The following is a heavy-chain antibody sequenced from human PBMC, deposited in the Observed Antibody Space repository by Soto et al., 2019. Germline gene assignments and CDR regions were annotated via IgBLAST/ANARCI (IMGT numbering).Heavy chain of an antibody. CDR1: GYTFTGYY. D-gene: IGHD3-16*02. J-gene: IGHJ4*02. CDR2: INPNSGGT. V-gene: IGHV1-2*02. Sequence: GASVKVSCKASGYTFTGYYMHWVRQAPGRGLEWMGWINPNSGGTNYAQKFQGRVTMTRDTSISTAYMELSRLRSDDTAVYYCARGPIPDYVRGSYRYLFDYWGQGTLVTVYS. CDR3: ARGPIPDYVRGSYRYLFDY.